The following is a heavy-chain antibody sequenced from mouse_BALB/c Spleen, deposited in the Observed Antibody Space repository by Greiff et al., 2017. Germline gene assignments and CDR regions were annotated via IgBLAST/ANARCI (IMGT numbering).Heavy chain of an antibody. CDR3: ARAPYYGSPDY. V-gene: IGHV5-17*02. Sequence: EVQGVESGGGLVQPGGSRKLSCAASGFTFSSFGMHWVRQAPEKGLEWVAYISSGSSTIYYADTVKGRFTISRDNPKNTLFLQMTSLRSEDTAMYYCARAPYYGSPDYWGQGTTLTVSS. CDR2: ISSGSSTI. J-gene: IGHJ2*01. CDR1: GFTFSSFG. D-gene: IGHD1-1*01.